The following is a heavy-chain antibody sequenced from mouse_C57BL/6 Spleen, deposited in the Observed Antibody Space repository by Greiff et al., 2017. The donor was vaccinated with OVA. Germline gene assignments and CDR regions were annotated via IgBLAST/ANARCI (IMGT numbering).Heavy chain of an antibody. CDR2: IWTGGGT. D-gene: IGHD1-1*01. Sequence: VKLVESGPGLVAPSQSLSITCTVSGFSLTSYAISWVRQPPGKGLEWLGVIWTGGGTNYNSALKSRLSISKDDSKSQVFLKMNSLQADDTARYYCAREDYGFDYWGQGTTLTVSS. J-gene: IGHJ2*01. CDR1: GFSLTSYA. CDR3: AREDYGFDY. V-gene: IGHV2-9-1*01.